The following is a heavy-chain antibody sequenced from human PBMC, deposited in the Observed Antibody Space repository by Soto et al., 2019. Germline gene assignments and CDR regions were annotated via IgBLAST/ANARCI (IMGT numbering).Heavy chain of an antibody. CDR3: ARTSLVLRFLEWLPNYYMDV. CDR1: GGSISSYY. V-gene: IGHV4-59*01. CDR2: IYYSGST. D-gene: IGHD3-3*01. Sequence: QVQLQESGPGLVKPSETLSLTCTVSGGSISSYYWSWIRQPPGKGLEWIGYIYYSGSTNYNPSLKSLVTIAVDTSKNQFSLKLSAVTAADTAVYDCARTSLVLRFLEWLPNYYMDVWGKGTTVTVSS. J-gene: IGHJ6*03.